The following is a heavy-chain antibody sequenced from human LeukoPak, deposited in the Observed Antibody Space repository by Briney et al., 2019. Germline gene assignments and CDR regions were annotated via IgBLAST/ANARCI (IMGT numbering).Heavy chain of an antibody. V-gene: IGHV5-51*01. J-gene: IGHJ3*01. D-gene: IGHD1-1*01. CDR2: IYPGDSDT. CDR1: GYSFTSYW. Sequence: GESLKISCKGSGYSFTSYWIGWVRQMPGKGLEWMGIIYPGDSDTRYSPSFQGQVTISADKSISTAYLQWSSLKASDTAMYYCARDRGARLERFYAFDFWGQGTTVTVSS. CDR3: ARDRGARLERFYAFDF.